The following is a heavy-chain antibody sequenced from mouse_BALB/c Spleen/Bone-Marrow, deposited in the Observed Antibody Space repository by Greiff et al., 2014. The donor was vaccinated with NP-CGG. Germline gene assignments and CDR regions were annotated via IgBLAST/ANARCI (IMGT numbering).Heavy chain of an antibody. CDR1: GFNIKDTY. Sequence: VQLKQSGAELVKPGASVKLSCTASGFNIKDTYMHWVKQRPEQGLEWIGRIDPANGNTKYDPKFQGKATITADTSSNTAYLQLSSLTSEDTGVYYCATLTTVVDAMDYWGQGTSVTVSS. CDR3: ATLTTVVDAMDY. V-gene: IGHV14-3*02. J-gene: IGHJ4*01. CDR2: IDPANGNT. D-gene: IGHD1-1*01.